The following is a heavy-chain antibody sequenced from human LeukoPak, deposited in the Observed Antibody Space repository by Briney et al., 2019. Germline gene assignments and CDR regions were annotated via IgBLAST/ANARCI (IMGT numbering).Heavy chain of an antibody. CDR2: ISAYNGNT. V-gene: IGHV1-18*01. D-gene: IGHD3-22*01. CDR1: GYTFTSYG. Sequence: ASVKVSCKASGYTFTSYGISWVRQAPGQGLEWMGWISAYNGNTNYAQKLQGRVPMTTDTSTSTAYMELRSLRSDDTAVYYCARDYVSVSYYYDSSGYYYEDYWGQGTLVTVSS. CDR3: ARDYVSVSYYYDSSGYYYEDY. J-gene: IGHJ4*02.